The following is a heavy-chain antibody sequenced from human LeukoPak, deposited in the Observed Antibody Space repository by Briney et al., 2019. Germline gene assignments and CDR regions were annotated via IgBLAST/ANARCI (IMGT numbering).Heavy chain of an antibody. J-gene: IGHJ6*02. CDR1: GGSISSGGYY. V-gene: IGHV4-31*03. CDR3: ASRGYYYYYGMDV. Sequence: SQTLSLTCTVSGGSISSGGYYWSWIRQHLGKGLEWIGYIYYSGSTYYNPSLKSRVTISVDTSKNQFSLKLSSVTAADTAVYYCASRGYYYYYGMDVWGQGTTVTVSS. CDR2: IYYSGST.